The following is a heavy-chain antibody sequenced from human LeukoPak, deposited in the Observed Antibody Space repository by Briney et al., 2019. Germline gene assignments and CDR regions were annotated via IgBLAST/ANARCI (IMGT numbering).Heavy chain of an antibody. CDR3: AKDQGGIVATGSFDY. Sequence: GGSLRLSCAASGFTFDDYAMHWVRQAPGKGLEWFSGISWNSGSIGYADSVKGRFTISRDNAKNSLYLQMNSLRAEDTALYYCAKDQGGIVATGSFDYWGQGTLVTVSS. V-gene: IGHV3-9*01. J-gene: IGHJ4*02. CDR2: ISWNSGSI. D-gene: IGHD5-12*01. CDR1: GFTFDDYA.